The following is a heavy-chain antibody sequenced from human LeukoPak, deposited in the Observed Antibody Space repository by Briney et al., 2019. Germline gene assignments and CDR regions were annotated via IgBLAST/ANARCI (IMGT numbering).Heavy chain of an antibody. CDR3: ARSVRTAMATGDAFDI. J-gene: IGHJ3*02. CDR1: GFTFSSYW. Sequence: GGSLRLCCAASGFTFSSYWMSWVRQAPGKGLEWVANIKQDGSEKYYVDSVKGRFTISRDNAKNSLYLQMNSLRAEDTAVYYCARSVRTAMATGDAFDIWGQGTMVTVSS. D-gene: IGHD5-18*01. CDR2: IKQDGSEK. V-gene: IGHV3-7*01.